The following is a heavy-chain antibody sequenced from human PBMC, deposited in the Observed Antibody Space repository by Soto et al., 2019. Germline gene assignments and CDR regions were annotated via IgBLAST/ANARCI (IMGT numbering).Heavy chain of an antibody. D-gene: IGHD2-2*01. V-gene: IGHV1-69*13. CDR3: VRAPVVVVPAAIVYYYYYGMDV. J-gene: IGHJ6*02. Sequence: GASVKVSCKASGGTFSSYAISWVRQAPGQGLEWMGGIIPIFGTANYAQKFQGRVTITADESTSTAYIELSSLISEDTAAYLHVRAPVVVVPAAIVYYYYYGMDVWGQGTTVTVSS. CDR2: IIPIFGTA. CDR1: GGTFSSYA.